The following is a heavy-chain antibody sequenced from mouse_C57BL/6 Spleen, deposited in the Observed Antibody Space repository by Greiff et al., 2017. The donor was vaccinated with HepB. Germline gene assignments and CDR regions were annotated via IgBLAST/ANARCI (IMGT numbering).Heavy chain of an antibody. CDR1: GYTFTSYW. Sequence: QVQLQQPGAELVRPGSSVKLSCKASGYTFTSYWMDWVKQRPGQGLEWIGNIYPSDSETHYNQKFKDKATLTVDKSSSTAYMQLSSLTSEDSAVYYCARPLGSSYSYFDVWGTGTTVTVSS. CDR2: IYPSDSET. D-gene: IGHD1-1*01. CDR3: ARPLGSSYSYFDV. V-gene: IGHV1-61*01. J-gene: IGHJ1*03.